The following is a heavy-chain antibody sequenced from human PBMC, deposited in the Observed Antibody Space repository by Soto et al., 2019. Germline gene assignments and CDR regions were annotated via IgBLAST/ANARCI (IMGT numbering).Heavy chain of an antibody. CDR1: GFSVSTRGVG. CDR3: AHKGDGYRGFKY. Sequence: QITLKESGPTLVKPTQTLTLTCTFSGFSVSTRGVGVGWIRQPPGKALEWLALIYWDDDKRYRPSLKSRLSLXTXXSKNQVVLTMTNMDPVDTGTYYCAHKGDGYRGFKYWGQGTLVTVSS. V-gene: IGHV2-5*02. J-gene: IGHJ4*02. D-gene: IGHD5-12*01. CDR2: IYWDDDK.